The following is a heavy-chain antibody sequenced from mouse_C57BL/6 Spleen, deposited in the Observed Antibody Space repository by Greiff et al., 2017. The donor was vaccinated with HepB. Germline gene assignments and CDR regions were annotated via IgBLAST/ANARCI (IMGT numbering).Heavy chain of an antibody. CDR3: TRPVGRREIFGFDY. D-gene: IGHD1-1*01. CDR2: IRNKANNHAT. J-gene: IGHJ2*01. V-gene: IGHV6-6*01. Sequence: EVKLVESGGGLVQPGGSMKLSCAASGFTFSDAWMDWVRQSPEKGLEWVAEIRNKANNHATYYAESVKGRFTISRDDSKSSVYLQMNSLRAEDTGIYYCTRPVGRREIFGFDYWGQGTTLTVSS. CDR1: GFTFSDAW.